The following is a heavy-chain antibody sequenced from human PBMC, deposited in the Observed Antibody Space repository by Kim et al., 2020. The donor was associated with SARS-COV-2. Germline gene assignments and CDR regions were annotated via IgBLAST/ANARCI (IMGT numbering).Heavy chain of an antibody. D-gene: IGHD2-2*01. CDR3: ATVPSPYASTRPHWFDP. Sequence: SETLSLTCIVSGGSISSSSYYWGWIRQPPGKGLEWIGSIYYSGSTYYNSSLKSRVTISVDTSKNQFSLKLSSVTAADTAASYSATVPSPYASTRPHWFDP. V-gene: IGHV4-39*07. J-gene: IGHJ5*02. CDR1: GGSISSSSYY. CDR2: IYYSGST.